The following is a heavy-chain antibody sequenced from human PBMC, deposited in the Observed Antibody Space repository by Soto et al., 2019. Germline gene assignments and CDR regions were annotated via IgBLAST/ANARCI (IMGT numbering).Heavy chain of an antibody. D-gene: IGHD6-19*01. CDR1: GFTFSSYA. Sequence: PGGSLRLSCAASGFTFSSYALSWVRQAPGKGLEWVSVISGSGGSTYYAESVKGRFTISRDNSKNTLYLQMNSLRADDTAVYYCAKSSGWFHPFDYWGQGTLVTVS. CDR2: ISGSGGST. V-gene: IGHV3-23*01. CDR3: AKSSGWFHPFDY. J-gene: IGHJ4*02.